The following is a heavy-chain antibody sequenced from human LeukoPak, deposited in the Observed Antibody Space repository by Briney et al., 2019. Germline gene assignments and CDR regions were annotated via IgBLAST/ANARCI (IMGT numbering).Heavy chain of an antibody. V-gene: IGHV3-33*01. CDR3: ARDARLLWFGELLFYFDY. D-gene: IGHD3-10*01. CDR2: IWYDGSNK. Sequence: GGSLRLSCXASXXTFSSYGXHWVRQAPGKGLEWVAVIWYDGSNKYYADSVKGRFTISRDNSKNTMYLQMNSLRAEDTAVYYCARDARLLWFGELLFYFDYWGQGTLVTVSS. J-gene: IGHJ4*02. CDR1: XXTFSSYG.